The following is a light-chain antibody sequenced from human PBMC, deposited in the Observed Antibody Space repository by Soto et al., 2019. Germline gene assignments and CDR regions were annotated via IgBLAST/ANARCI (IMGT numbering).Light chain of an antibody. Sequence: EVVLTQSPGTLSFSPGERSTLSCRASQSLSRNYIAWYQHRPGQAPRLLIYGASTGATGFPARFSGSGSGTEFTLTISSLQSEDFAVYYCQQRNNWPPVTFGGGTKVDIK. CDR3: QQRNNWPPVT. V-gene: IGKV3-15*01. J-gene: IGKJ4*01. CDR2: GAS. CDR1: QSLSRN.